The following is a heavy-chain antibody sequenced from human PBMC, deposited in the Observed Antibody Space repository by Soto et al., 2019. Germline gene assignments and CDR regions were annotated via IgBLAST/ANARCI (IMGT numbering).Heavy chain of an antibody. Sequence: EVQLLESGGGLVQPGGSLRLSCAASGFTFSSYAMSWVRQAPGKGLEWVSAISGSGGSTYYADSVKGRFTISRDNSKNTLYLQTNSMRAEDTAVYYCAKGTLGMASAYLDYWGQGTLVTVSS. CDR2: ISGSGGST. CDR3: AKGTLGMASAYLDY. CDR1: GFTFSSYA. D-gene: IGHD5-12*01. J-gene: IGHJ4*02. V-gene: IGHV3-23*01.